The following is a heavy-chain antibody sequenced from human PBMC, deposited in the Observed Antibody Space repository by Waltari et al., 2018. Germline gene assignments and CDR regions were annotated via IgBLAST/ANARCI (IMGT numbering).Heavy chain of an antibody. D-gene: IGHD1-26*01. CDR3: AREGGSVGATSPGYFDY. V-gene: IGHV3-7*01. J-gene: IGHJ4*02. CDR1: GFTFSSYW. CDR2: IKQDGSEK. Sequence: EVQLVESGGGLVQPGGSLRLSCAASGFTFSSYWMSWVRQAPGKGLEWVANIKQDGSEKYYVDSVKGRFTISRDNAKNSLYLQMNSLRAEDTAVYYCAREGGSVGATSPGYFDYWGQGTLVTVSS.